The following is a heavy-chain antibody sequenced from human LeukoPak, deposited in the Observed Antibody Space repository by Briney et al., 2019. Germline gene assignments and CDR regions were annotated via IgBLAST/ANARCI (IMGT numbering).Heavy chain of an antibody. CDR3: ARWGTGPTAFDY. CDR2: IYYSGST. CDR1: GGPISSSSYY. V-gene: IGHV4-39*01. J-gene: IGHJ4*02. Sequence: SETLSLTCTVSGGPISSSSYYWGWIRQPPGKGLGWIGSIYYSGSTYYNPSLKSRVTISVDTSKNQFSLKLSSVTAADTAVYYCARWGTGPTAFDYWGQGTLVTVSS. D-gene: IGHD1-1*01.